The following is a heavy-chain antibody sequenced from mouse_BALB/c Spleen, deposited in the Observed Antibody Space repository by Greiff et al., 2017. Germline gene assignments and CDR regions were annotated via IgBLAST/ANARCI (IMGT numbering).Heavy chain of an antibody. CDR2: INPNNGGT. D-gene: IGHD1-1*01. CDR1: GYSFTSYY. CDR3: ASELRVGYFDV. J-gene: IGHJ1*01. V-gene: IGHV1-26*01. Sequence: VQLQQSGPELMKPGASVKISCKASGYSFTSYYMHWVKQSHGKSLEWIGGINPNNGGTSYNQKFKGKATLTVDKSSSTAYMELRSLTSEDSAVYYCASELRVGYFDVWGAGTTVTVSA.